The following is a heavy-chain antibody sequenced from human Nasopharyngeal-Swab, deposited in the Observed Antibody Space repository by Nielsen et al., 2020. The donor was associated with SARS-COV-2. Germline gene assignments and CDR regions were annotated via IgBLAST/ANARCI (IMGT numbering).Heavy chain of an antibody. J-gene: IGHJ6*02. CDR3: ARRETMITFGGVIAYYYGMDV. CDR2: IYYSGST. D-gene: IGHD3-16*02. Sequence: PGKGLEWIGSIYYSGSTYYNPSLKSRVTISVGTSKNQFSLKLSSVTAADTAVYYCARRETMITFGGVIAYYYGMDVWGQGTTVTVSS. V-gene: IGHV4-39*01.